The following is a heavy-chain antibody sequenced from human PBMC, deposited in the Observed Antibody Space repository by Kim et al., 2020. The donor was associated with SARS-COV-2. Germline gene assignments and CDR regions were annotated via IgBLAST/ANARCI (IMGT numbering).Heavy chain of an antibody. D-gene: IGHD3-3*01. CDR1: GYTFTGYY. CDR2: INPNSGGT. V-gene: IGHV1-2*06. CDR3: AKTSYDFWSGYNPAFFDY. J-gene: IGHJ4*02. Sequence: ASVKVSCKASGYTFTGYYMHWVRQAPGQGLEWMGRINPNSGGTNYAQKFQGRVTMTRDTSISTAYMELSRLRSDDTAVYYCAKTSYDFWSGYNPAFFDYWGQGTLVTVSS.